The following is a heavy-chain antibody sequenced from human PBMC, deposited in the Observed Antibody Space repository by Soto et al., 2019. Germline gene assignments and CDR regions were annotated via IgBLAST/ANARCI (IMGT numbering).Heavy chain of an antibody. J-gene: IGHJ4*02. D-gene: IGHD3-9*01. CDR3: ARGWSYDIVTGYSY. CDR1: GGSFSNYA. CDR2: ITPIFGTA. V-gene: IGHV1-69*01. Sequence: QVQLVQSGAEVKKPVSSVKVSCKAFGGSFSNYAISWVRQAPGQGLEGVVGITPIFGTANYAQRFQGRVTITADESTSTAYMELSSLRSEDTAVYYCARGWSYDIVTGYSYWGQGTLVTVSS.